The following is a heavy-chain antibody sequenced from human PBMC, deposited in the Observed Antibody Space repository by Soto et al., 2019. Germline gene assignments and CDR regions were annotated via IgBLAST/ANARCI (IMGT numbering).Heavy chain of an antibody. V-gene: IGHV1-69*08. J-gene: IGHJ3*02. CDR2: IIPILGIA. CDR1: GGTFSSYT. D-gene: IGHD3-16*01. Sequence: QVQLVQSGAEVKKPGSSVKVSCKASGGTFSSYTISWVRQAPGQGLEWMGRIIPILGIANYAQKFQGRVTITADESTSTAYMELSSLRSEDTAVYYCARDRASYDYIWGSRDAFDIWGQGTMVTVSS. CDR3: ARDRASYDYIWGSRDAFDI.